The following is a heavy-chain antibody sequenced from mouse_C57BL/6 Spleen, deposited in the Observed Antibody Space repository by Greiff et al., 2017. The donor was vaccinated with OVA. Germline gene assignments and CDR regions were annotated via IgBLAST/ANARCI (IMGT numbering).Heavy chain of an antibody. CDR3: VRQGDYYGSSLWWYFDV. CDR2: IRSKSNNYAT. J-gene: IGHJ1*03. CDR1: GFSFNTYA. Sequence: EVKLMESGGGLVQPKGSLKLSCAASGFSFNTYAMNWVRQAQGKGLEWVARIRSKSNNYATYYADSVKDRFTISRDDSESMLYLQMNNVKTKDTAMYYCVRQGDYYGSSLWWYFDVWGTGTTVTVSS. D-gene: IGHD1-1*01. V-gene: IGHV10-1*01.